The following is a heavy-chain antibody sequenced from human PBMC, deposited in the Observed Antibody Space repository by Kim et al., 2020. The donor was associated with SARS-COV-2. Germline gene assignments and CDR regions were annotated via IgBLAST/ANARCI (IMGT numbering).Heavy chain of an antibody. D-gene: IGHD3-3*01. V-gene: IGHV3-30-3*01. J-gene: IGHJ4*02. Sequence: GGSLRLSCAASGFTFSSYAMHWVRQAPGKGLEWVAVISYDGSNKYYADSVKGRFTISRDNSKNTLYLQMNSLRAEDTAVYYCARDTPHYDFWGGDYAPGTLDCWRQGTLVTVSS. CDR1: GFTFSSYA. CDR3: ARDTPHYDFWGGDYAPGTLDC. CDR2: ISYDGSNK.